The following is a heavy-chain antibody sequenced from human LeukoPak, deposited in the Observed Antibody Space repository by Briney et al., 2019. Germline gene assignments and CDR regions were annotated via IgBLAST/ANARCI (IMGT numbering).Heavy chain of an antibody. D-gene: IGHD3-9*01. Sequence: SETLSLTCAVDAGSIRGYYWSWIRQPPGKGLEGIGEINDSGSTHYNTSLNSRVTISVDTSKNQVYLKLSSVTAADTAIDYCAICVSPRKCDWLFYWGQGTLVTVSS. CDR2: INDSGST. CDR3: AICVSPRKCDWLFY. V-gene: IGHV4-34*01. CDR1: AGSIRGYY. J-gene: IGHJ4*02.